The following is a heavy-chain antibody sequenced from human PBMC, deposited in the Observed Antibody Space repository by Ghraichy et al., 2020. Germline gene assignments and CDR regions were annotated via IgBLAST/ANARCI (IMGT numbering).Heavy chain of an antibody. Sequence: ESLNISCTVSGGSISSYYWSWIRQPPGKGLEWIGYIYYSGSTNYNPSLKSRVTISVDTSKNQFSLKLSSVTAADTAVYYCARRGLGSSSWTGYYYYYGMDVWGQGTTVTVSS. D-gene: IGHD6-13*01. CDR1: GGSISSYY. CDR3: ARRGLGSSSWTGYYYYYGMDV. J-gene: IGHJ6*02. V-gene: IGHV4-59*01. CDR2: IYYSGST.